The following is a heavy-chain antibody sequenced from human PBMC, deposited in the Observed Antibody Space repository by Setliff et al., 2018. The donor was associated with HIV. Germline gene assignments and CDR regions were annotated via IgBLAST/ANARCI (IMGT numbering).Heavy chain of an antibody. J-gene: IGHJ4*02. D-gene: IGHD3-16*01. V-gene: IGHV1-69*13. CDR3: ARDYVLRGTSLGY. CDR2: IIPTFGPV. CDR1: GGTFSSFA. Sequence: ASVKVSCKASGGTFSSFAFNWVRQAPGQGLEWMGDIIPTFGPVHYAQKFQGRVTITADDSTRTVYMELSSLRSEDTALYYCARDYVLRGTSLGYWGQGTLVTV.